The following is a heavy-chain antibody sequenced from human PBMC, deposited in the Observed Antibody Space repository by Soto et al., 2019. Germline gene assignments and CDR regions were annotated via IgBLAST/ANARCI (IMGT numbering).Heavy chain of an antibody. J-gene: IGHJ4*02. CDR2: ISSSSSYI. CDR1: GFTFSSYS. Sequence: EVQLVESGGGLVKPGGSLRLSCAASGFTFSSYSMNWVRQAPGKGLEWVSSISSSSSYIYXXXSVKGRFTISRDNAKXXXXXXXXXXXXXXXXXXXXXXDRLGGQGTLVTVSS. V-gene: IGHV3-21*01. CDR3: XXDRL.